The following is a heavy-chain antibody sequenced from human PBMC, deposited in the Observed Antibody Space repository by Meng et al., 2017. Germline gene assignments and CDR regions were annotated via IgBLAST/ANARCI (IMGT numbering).Heavy chain of an antibody. V-gene: IGHV1-2*06. J-gene: IGHJ6*02. D-gene: IGHD3-10*01. CDR1: GYTFTNYY. CDR3: ARRVGFGQDGMDV. Sequence: ASVKVSCKASGYTFTNYYIHWVRQAPGQGIEWMGRINPNSGGTKFAQKFQGRVTMTRDTSINTAYMELSRLGSDDTAVFYCARRVGFGQDGMDVWGQGTTVTVSS. CDR2: INPNSGGT.